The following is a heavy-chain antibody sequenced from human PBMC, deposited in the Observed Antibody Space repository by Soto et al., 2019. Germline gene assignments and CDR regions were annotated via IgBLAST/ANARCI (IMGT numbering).Heavy chain of an antibody. D-gene: IGHD7-27*01. CDR2: IYYSGST. CDR1: VGSISSYY. J-gene: IGHJ4*02. CDR3: ARRWGRTFDY. V-gene: IGHV4-59*08. Sequence: PSETMSLXCTVSVGSISSYYWSWIRQPPGKGLEWIGYIYYSGSTNYNPSLKSRVTISVDTSKNQFSLKLSSVTAADTAVYYCARRWGRTFDYWGQGTLVTVSS.